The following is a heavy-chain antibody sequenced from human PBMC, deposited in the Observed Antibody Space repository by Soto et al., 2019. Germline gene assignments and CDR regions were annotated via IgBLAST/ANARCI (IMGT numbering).Heavy chain of an antibody. V-gene: IGHV4-30-4*01. CDR1: GGSISSGYYY. CDR3: ARYSLYGMDV. Sequence: PSETRSLTCSVSGGSISSGYYYWSWIRQPPGKGLEWIGNIYYSGNTYYNPSLKSRLIIXXXTXXXXXSLXVXXVTXADTAVYYCARYSLYGMDVWGQGPTVTVSS. CDR2: IYYSGNT. J-gene: IGHJ6*02. D-gene: IGHD3-10*01.